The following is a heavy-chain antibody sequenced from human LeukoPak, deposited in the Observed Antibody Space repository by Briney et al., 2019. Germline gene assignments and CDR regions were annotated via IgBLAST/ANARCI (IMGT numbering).Heavy chain of an antibody. CDR2: ISGSGGST. CDR3: ARDRLLVGATSSYHGVDV. CDR1: GFTFSSYA. Sequence: GGSLRLSCAASGFTFSSYAMSWVRQAPGKGLEWVSVISGSGGSTYSADSVKGRFTISRDNSKNSLYLQMNSLRDEDTAVYYCARDRLLVGATSSYHGVDVGGQGTTVTVSS. V-gene: IGHV3-23*01. J-gene: IGHJ6*02. D-gene: IGHD1-26*01.